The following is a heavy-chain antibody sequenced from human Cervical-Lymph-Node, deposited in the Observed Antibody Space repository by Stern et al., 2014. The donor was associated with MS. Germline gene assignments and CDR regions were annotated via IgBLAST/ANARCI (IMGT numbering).Heavy chain of an antibody. CDR3: ARGDSEAPIYYFDY. Sequence: QVQLVQSGAEVKKPGSSVKVSCKTSGGTFNTFAIGWVRQAPGQGLEWMGGSTPRFDATNYAQKFQGRLTITADESTRTVYMELSSLRFDDTAMYYCARGDSEAPIYYFDYWGQGTLVTVSS. V-gene: IGHV1-69*01. J-gene: IGHJ4*02. CDR2: STPRFDAT. D-gene: IGHD2-21*01. CDR1: GGTFNTFA.